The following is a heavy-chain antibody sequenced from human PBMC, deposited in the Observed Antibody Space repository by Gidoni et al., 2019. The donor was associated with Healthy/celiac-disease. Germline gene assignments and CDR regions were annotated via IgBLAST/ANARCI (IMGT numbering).Heavy chain of an antibody. CDR2: IIPIFGTA. V-gene: IGHV1-69*01. CDR1: GGTLRRYD. CDR3: ARGNVDTAMVWYYYYYGMDV. D-gene: IGHD5-18*01. J-gene: IGHJ6*02. Sequence: QVQLVQSGAEGKKPGSSVNVSCQASGGTLRRYDISRVRQAPGQGLESMGVIIPIFGTANYSQKFQGRVTITADESTSTAYMELSSLRSEDTAVYYCARGNVDTAMVWYYYYYGMDVWGQGTTVTVSS.